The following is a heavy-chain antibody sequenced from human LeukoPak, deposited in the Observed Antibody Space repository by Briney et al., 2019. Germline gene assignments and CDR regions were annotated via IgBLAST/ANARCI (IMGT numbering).Heavy chain of an antibody. CDR2: IIPIFGTA. V-gene: IGHV1-69*05. D-gene: IGHD6-6*01. CDR1: GGTFSSYA. J-gene: IGHJ5*02. CDR3: ARDGISQKYSRINWFDP. Sequence: ASVKVSCKASGGTFSSYAISWVRQAPGQGLEWMGGIIPIFGTANYAQKFQGRVTITTDESTSTAYMELSSLRSEDAAVYYCARDGISQKYSRINWFDPWGQGTLVTVSS.